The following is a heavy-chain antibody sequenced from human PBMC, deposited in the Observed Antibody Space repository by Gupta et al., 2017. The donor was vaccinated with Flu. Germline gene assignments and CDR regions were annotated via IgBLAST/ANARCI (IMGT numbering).Heavy chain of an antibody. CDR3: ARGRDSDY. J-gene: IGHJ4*02. V-gene: IGHV3-21*01. CDR2: ISSSSTYI. CDR1: S. Sequence: SMNWVRQAPGKGLEWVSSISSSSTYIYYPDSVKGRFTISRDNAKNALYLQMNILRAEDTAVYYCARGRDSDYWGQGTLVTVSS.